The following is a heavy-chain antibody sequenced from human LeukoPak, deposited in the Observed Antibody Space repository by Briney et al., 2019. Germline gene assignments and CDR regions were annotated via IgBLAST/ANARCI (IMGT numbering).Heavy chain of an antibody. CDR2: ITWDSGHP. CDR1: GFSFYEYT. V-gene: IGHV3-43*01. Sequence: GGSLRLSCAASGFSFYEYTMHWVRQAPGKGLEWGSLITWDSGHPYYAHSVKGRFTISRDNSRKSLYLQMNSLRAEDTALYYCANGVATNYMDVWGKGTTVTVSS. CDR3: ANGVATNYMDV. J-gene: IGHJ6*03. D-gene: IGHD5-12*01.